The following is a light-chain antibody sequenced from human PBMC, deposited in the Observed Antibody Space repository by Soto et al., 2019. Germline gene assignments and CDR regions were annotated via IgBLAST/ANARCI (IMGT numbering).Light chain of an antibody. Sequence: IVLTQSPGTLSLSPGARATLSCRASQSVSSSYLAWYQQKPGQAPRLLIYGASSMATGIPDRFSGSGSGTDFTLTISRLEPEDFAVYYCQQYGSSPWTFGQGTKVDIK. CDR2: GAS. J-gene: IGKJ1*01. V-gene: IGKV3-20*01. CDR1: QSVSSSY. CDR3: QQYGSSPWT.